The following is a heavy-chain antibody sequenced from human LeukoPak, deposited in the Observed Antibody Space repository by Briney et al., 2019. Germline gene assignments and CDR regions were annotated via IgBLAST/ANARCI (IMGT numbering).Heavy chain of an antibody. Sequence: AGGSLRLSCAASGFTFSSSWMSWLRQAPGKGLEWVANIKQDGNEKHYVGPVEGRFTISRDNAQNSLYLQMNSLRAEDTAVYYCARDGSGWSAYWGQGTLVTVSS. CDR1: GFTFSSSW. CDR2: IKQDGNEK. J-gene: IGHJ4*02. D-gene: IGHD6-19*01. CDR3: ARDGSGWSAY. V-gene: IGHV3-7*01.